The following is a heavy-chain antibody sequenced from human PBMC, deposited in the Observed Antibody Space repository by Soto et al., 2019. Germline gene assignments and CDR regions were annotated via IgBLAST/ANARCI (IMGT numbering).Heavy chain of an antibody. V-gene: IGHV3-21*01. CDR1: GFTFSSYS. CDR3: ARGEDDFWSGYYNYYYYYYMDV. J-gene: IGHJ6*03. D-gene: IGHD3-3*01. CDR2: ISSSSSYI. Sequence: GGSLRLSCAASGFTFSSYSMNWVRQAPGKGLEWVSSISSSSSYIYYADSVKGRFTISRDNAKNSLYLQMNSLRAEDTAVYYCARGEDDFWSGYYNYYYYYYMDVWGKGTTVTVSS.